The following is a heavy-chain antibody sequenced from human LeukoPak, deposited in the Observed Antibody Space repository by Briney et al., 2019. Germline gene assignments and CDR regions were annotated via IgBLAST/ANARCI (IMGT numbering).Heavy chain of an antibody. CDR3: AKAGGSGWYVSYHFDY. CDR2: ISGSGSGGST. J-gene: IGHJ4*02. Sequence: GGSLRLSCAASGFTFSSYEMNWVRQAPGKGLEWVSGISGSGSGGSTYYADSVKGRFTISRDNSKNTLYLQMNSLRVEDTAEYYCAKAGGSGWYVSYHFDYWGQGTLVTVSS. D-gene: IGHD6-19*01. V-gene: IGHV3-23*01. CDR1: GFTFSSYE.